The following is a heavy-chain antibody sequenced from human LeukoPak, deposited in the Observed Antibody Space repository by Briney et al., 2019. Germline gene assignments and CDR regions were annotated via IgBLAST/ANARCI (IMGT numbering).Heavy chain of an antibody. CDR1: SGSISSSHYY. J-gene: IGHJ6*03. CDR2: IYYSGTT. V-gene: IGHV4-39*01. Sequence: SETLSLTCTVSSGSISSSHYYWDWIRQPPGKGLEWIGTIYYSGTTYYNPSLESRATISVDASKNQFYLMLYSVTAADTAVYYCARQISDYYYYYIDVWGKGTTVTVSS. CDR3: ARQISDYYYYYIDV. D-gene: IGHD3-3*01.